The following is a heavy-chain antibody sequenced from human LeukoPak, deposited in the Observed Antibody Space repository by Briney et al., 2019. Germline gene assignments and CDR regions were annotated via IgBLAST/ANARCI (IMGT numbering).Heavy chain of an antibody. D-gene: IGHD3-22*01. J-gene: IGHJ4*02. CDR3: ARVLRTSSGYYYLDY. CDR1: GVSISSGGYS. Sequence: SETLSLTCTVSGVSISSGGYSWSWIRQPPGKGLEWIGYIYHSGSTYYNPSLKSRVTISVDRSKNQFSLKLSSVTAADTAVYYCARVLRTSSGYYYLDYWGQGTLVTVSS. CDR2: IYHSGST. V-gene: IGHV4-30-2*01.